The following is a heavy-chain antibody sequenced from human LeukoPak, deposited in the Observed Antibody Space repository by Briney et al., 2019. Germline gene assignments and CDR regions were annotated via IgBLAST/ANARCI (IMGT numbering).Heavy chain of an antibody. CDR1: GFTFSDYY. D-gene: IGHD4-17*01. CDR2: ISGSGGST. CDR3: AKDRGGTTVTTLFDY. J-gene: IGHJ4*02. Sequence: GGSLRLSCAASGFTFSDYYMSWVRQAPGKGLEWVSAISGSGGSTYYADSVKGRFTISRDNSKNTLYLQMNSLRAEDTAVYYCAKDRGGTTVTTLFDYWGQGTLVTVSS. V-gene: IGHV3-23*01.